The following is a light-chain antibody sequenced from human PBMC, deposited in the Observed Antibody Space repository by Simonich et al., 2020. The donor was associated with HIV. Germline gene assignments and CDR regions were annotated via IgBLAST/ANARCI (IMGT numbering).Light chain of an antibody. CDR1: QPVLYSSNNKNY. CDR3: QQFYSTLYT. V-gene: IGKV4-1*01. J-gene: IGKJ2*01. CDR2: WAS. Sequence: DIVMTQSPDSLAVSLGERATINCKSCQPVLYSSNNKNYLAWYQQKPGQPPKLLIYWASTRKSGVPDRFSGSGSGTDFTLTISSLQAEDVAVYYCQQFYSTLYTFGQGTKLEIK.